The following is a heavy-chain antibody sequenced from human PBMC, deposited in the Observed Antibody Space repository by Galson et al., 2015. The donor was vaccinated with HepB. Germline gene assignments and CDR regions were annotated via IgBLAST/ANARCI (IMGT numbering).Heavy chain of an antibody. CDR3: ARVNIAAADIGY. J-gene: IGHJ4*02. V-gene: IGHV3-48*03. Sequence: SLRLSCAASGFTFSSYEMNWVRQAPGKGLEWVSYISSSGSIIYYADSVKGRFTISRDNAKNSLYLQMNSLRAEDTAVYYCARVNIAAADIGYWGQGTLVTVSS. D-gene: IGHD6-13*01. CDR2: ISSSGSII. CDR1: GFTFSSYE.